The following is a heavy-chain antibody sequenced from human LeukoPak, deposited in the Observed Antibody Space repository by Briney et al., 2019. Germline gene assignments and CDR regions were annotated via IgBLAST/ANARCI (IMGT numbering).Heavy chain of an antibody. CDR1: GFTFSSYG. D-gene: IGHD6-19*01. V-gene: IGHV3-30*02. J-gene: IGHJ5*02. CDR3: ARELAVAGEDNWFDP. Sequence: GGSLRLSCAASGFTFSSYGMHWVRQAPGKGLEWVAFIRYDGSNKYYADSVKGRFTISRDNSKNTLYLQMNSLRAEDTAVYYCARELAVAGEDNWFDPWGQGTLVTVSS. CDR2: IRYDGSNK.